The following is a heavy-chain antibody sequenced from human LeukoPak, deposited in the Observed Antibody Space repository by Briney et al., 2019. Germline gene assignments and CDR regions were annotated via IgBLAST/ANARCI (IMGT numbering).Heavy chain of an antibody. CDR2: LYSGGNT. Sequence: GGSLRLSCAASGLTVSSSYMSWVRQAPGKGLEWVSVLYSGGNTYYADSVKGRFTISRDNSKNTLYLQMNSLRAEDTAVYYCAKDRSSGWFGPNDYWGQGTLVTVSS. CDR1: GLTVSSSY. CDR3: AKDRSSGWFGPNDY. V-gene: IGHV3-53*05. J-gene: IGHJ4*02. D-gene: IGHD6-19*01.